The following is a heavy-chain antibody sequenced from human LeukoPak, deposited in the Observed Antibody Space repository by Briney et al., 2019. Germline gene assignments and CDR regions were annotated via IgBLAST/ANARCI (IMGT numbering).Heavy chain of an antibody. J-gene: IGHJ4*02. D-gene: IGHD1-26*01. CDR3: ARMGGELLGPWFDY. CDR2: ISVYNGNT. V-gene: IGHV1-18*01. Sequence: APVKVSCKASGYTFTSFSIAWVRQAPGQGLEWMGWISVYNGNTNYAQKLQGRVTMTTGTSTSTAYMELRSLRSDDTAVYYCARMGGELLGPWFDYWGQGTLVTVSS. CDR1: GYTFTSFS.